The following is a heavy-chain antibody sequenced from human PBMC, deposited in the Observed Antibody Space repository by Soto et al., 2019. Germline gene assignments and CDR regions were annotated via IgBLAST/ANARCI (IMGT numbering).Heavy chain of an antibody. CDR1: GGSISSGGYY. CDR2: IYYSGST. D-gene: IGHD5-18*01. CDR3: ARGERGYSYGYVRFDP. J-gene: IGHJ5*02. V-gene: IGHV4-31*03. Sequence: QVQLQESGPGLVKPSQTLSLTCTVSGGSISSGGYYWSWIRQHPGKGLEWIGYIYYSGSTYYNPSLKRRVTISVDTSKNQFSLKLSSVTAADTAVYYCARGERGYSYGYVRFDPWGQGTLVTVSS.